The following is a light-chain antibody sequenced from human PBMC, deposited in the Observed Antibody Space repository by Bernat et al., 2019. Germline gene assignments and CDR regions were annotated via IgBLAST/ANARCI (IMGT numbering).Light chain of an antibody. CDR1: QSISDW. J-gene: IGKJ5*01. Sequence: DIQMTQSPSTLSASVGDRVTITCRASQSISDWLAWYQQKPGKAPKLLIYKASNLESGVPSRFSGSGSGKEFTLTISSLQPDDSATYYCQQCNSYITFGQGTRLEIK. V-gene: IGKV1-5*03. CDR2: KAS. CDR3: QQCNSYIT.